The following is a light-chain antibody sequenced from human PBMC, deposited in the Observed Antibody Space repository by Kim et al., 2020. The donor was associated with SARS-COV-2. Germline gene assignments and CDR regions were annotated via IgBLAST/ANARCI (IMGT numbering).Light chain of an antibody. Sequence: SPGETATLSCRASQIISSNFYLAWYQQKPGQPPRLLIYGASSRATGIPDRFSGSGSATDFTLTISRLEPEEFAVYYCQQYGTSPYTLGQGTKLEI. J-gene: IGKJ2*01. V-gene: IGKV3-20*01. CDR3: QQYGTSPYT. CDR1: QIISSNFY. CDR2: GAS.